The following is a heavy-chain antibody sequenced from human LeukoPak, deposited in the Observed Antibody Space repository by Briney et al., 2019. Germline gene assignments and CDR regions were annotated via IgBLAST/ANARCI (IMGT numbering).Heavy chain of an antibody. CDR3: ARGNQNIVVVPAAIYWFDP. CDR1: GYTFTGYY. V-gene: IGHV1-46*01. D-gene: IGHD2-2*01. CDR2: INPSGGST. Sequence: ASVKVSCKASGYTFTGYYMHWVRQAPGQGLEWMGIINPSGGSTSYAQKFQGRVTMTRDTSTSTVYMELSSLRSEDTAVYYCARGNQNIVVVPAAIYWFDPWGQGTLVTVSS. J-gene: IGHJ5*02.